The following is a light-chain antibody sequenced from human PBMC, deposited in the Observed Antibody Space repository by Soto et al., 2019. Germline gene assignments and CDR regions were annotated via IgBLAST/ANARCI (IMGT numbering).Light chain of an antibody. CDR2: GAS. CDR3: QQYPGYT. CDR1: QSVSSSY. Sequence: EIVLTQSPGTLSLSPGERATLSCRASQSVSSSYLAWYQQKPGQAPRLLIYGASGRATGIPDSFSGSVSGTDFTITISRLEPEDFAVYYCQQYPGYTFSQGTKLEIK. V-gene: IGKV3-20*01. J-gene: IGKJ2*01.